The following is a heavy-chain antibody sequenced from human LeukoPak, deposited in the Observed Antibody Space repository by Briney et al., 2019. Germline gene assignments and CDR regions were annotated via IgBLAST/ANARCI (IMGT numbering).Heavy chain of an antibody. D-gene: IGHD3-22*01. J-gene: IGHJ4*02. CDR1: GGSISSYY. V-gene: IGHV4-4*07. CDR2: IHTSGST. CDR3: ARDRYYYDSSGYYYIDY. Sequence: SETLSLTCTVSGGSISSYYWSWIRQPAGKGLEWIGRIHTSGSTNYNPSLKSRVTMSGDTSKNRFSLKLSSVTAADTAVYYCARDRYYYDSSGYYYIDYWGQGTLVTVSS.